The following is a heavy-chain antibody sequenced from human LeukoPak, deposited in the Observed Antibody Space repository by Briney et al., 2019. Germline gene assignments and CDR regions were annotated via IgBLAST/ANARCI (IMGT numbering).Heavy chain of an antibody. V-gene: IGHV4-39*01. CDR3: ARRPEYYYGSGSYSEYYFDY. D-gene: IGHD3-10*01. CDR2: IYYSGST. J-gene: IGHJ4*02. CDR1: GGSISSSSYY. Sequence: SETLSLTCTVPGGSISSSSYYWGWIRQPPGKGLEWIGSIYYSGSTYYNPSLKSRVTISVDTSKNQFSLKLSSVTAADTAVYYCARRPEYYYGSGSYSEYYFDYWGQGTLVTVSS.